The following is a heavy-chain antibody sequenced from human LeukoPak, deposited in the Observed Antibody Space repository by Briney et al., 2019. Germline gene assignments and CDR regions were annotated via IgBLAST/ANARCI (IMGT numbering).Heavy chain of an antibody. Sequence: GRSLRLSCAASGFTFSSYAMHWVRQAPGKGLEWVAVISYDGSNKYYADSVKGRFTISRDNSKNTLYLQMNSLRAEDTAVYYCARADSSGYGYFDYWGQGTLVTVSP. CDR3: ARADSSGYGYFDY. J-gene: IGHJ4*02. V-gene: IGHV3-30-3*01. CDR1: GFTFSSYA. D-gene: IGHD3-22*01. CDR2: ISYDGSNK.